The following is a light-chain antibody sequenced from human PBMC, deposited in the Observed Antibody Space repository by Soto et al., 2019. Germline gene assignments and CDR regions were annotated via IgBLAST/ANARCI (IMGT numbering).Light chain of an antibody. CDR3: QHYNSYSEA. V-gene: IGKV1-5*03. J-gene: IGKJ1*01. Sequence: DIQMTQSPSTLSGSLGDRFTMTWRASQTISSWLAWYQQKPGKAPKLLIYKASTLKSGVPSRFSGSGSGTEFTLTISSLQPDDFATYYCQHYNSYSEAFGQGTKVDIK. CDR1: QTISSW. CDR2: KAS.